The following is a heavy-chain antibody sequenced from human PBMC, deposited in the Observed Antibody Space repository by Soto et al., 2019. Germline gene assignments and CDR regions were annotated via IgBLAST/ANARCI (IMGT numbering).Heavy chain of an antibody. J-gene: IGHJ6*02. CDR1: GFTFSSYG. CDR2: IWYDGSNK. D-gene: IGHD2-2*01. CDR3: ATGGFSNYYGLDV. Sequence: PGGSLRLSCAASGFTFSSYGMHWVRQAPGKGLEWVAVIWYDGSNKYYADSVKGRFTISRDNSKNRLFLQMNSLRGEDTAVYYCATGGFSNYYGLDVWGQGTTVTVSS. V-gene: IGHV3-33*01.